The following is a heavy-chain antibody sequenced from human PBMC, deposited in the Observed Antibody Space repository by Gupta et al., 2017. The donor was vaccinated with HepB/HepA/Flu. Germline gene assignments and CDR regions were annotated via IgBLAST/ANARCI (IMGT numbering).Heavy chain of an antibody. CDR1: GFAFSDFA. Sequence: EEHLLESGGGVVQPGGCLRLPCAASGFAFSDFAMSWVRQTPGKGLEWLSEIRGDGGDINYADSVRGRITISRDNSINTLYLKMHSLRAEDTAVYYCVKDHYTRDRDIYIHVDVWGKGTTVTVSS. CDR2: IRGDGGDI. D-gene: IGHD2-2*02. V-gene: IGHV3-23*01. CDR3: VKDHYTRDRDIYIHVDV. J-gene: IGHJ6*04.